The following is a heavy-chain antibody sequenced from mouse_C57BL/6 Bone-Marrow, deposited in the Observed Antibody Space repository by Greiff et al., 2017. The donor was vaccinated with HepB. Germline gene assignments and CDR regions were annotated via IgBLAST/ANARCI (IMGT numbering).Heavy chain of an antibody. CDR3: ARPLGPWFAY. CDR2: INPNNGGT. D-gene: IGHD6-1*01. V-gene: IGHV1-26*01. Sequence: EVQLQQSGPELVKPGASVKISCKASGYTFTDYYMNWVKQSHGKSLEWIGDINPNNGGTSYNQKFKGKATLTVDKSSSTAYMELRSLTSEDSAVYYCARPLGPWFAYWGQGTLVTVSA. CDR1: GYTFTDYY. J-gene: IGHJ3*01.